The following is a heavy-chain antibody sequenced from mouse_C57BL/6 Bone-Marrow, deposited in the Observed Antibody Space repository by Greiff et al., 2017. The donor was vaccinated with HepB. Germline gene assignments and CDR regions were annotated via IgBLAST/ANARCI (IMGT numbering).Heavy chain of an antibody. J-gene: IGHJ2*01. D-gene: IGHD1-1*01. V-gene: IGHV14-4*01. CDR3: TTNYYGSSLFDY. Sequence: EVKLQESGAELVRPGASVKLSCTASGFNIKDDYMHWVKQRPEQGLEWIGWIDPENGDTEYASKFQGKATITADTSSNTAYLQLSSLTSEDTAVYYCTTNYYGSSLFDYWGQGTTLTVSS. CDR2: IDPENGDT. CDR1: GFNIKDDY.